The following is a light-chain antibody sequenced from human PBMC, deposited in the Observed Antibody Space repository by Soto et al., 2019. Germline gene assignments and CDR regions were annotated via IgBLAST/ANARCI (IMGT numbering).Light chain of an antibody. CDR1: QSVSSSY. CDR3: QQYGSSSYT. J-gene: IGKJ2*01. Sequence: EIVLTQSPGTLSSSPGERATLSCRASQSVSSSYLGWYQQKPGQAPRLLIYDASSRATGIPDRFSGSGSGTDFTLTISRLEPEDFAVYYCQQYGSSSYTFGGGTKVEIK. V-gene: IGKV3-20*01. CDR2: DAS.